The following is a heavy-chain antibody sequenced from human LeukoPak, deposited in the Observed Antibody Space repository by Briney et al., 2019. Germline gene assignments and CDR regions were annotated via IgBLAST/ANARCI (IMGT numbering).Heavy chain of an antibody. CDR3: ARGGGLDV. J-gene: IGHJ6*02. D-gene: IGHD3-16*01. V-gene: IGHV3-7*03. CDR2: INHNGNVN. Sequence: GGSLRLSYAASGFTFSSYWMNWARQAPGKGLEWVASINHNGNVNYYVDSVKGRFTISRDNAKNSLYLQMSNLRAEDTAVYFCARGGGLDVWGQGATVTVSS. CDR1: GFTFSSYW.